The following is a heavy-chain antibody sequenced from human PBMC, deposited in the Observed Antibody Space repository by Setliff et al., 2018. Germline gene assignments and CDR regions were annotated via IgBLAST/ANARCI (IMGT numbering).Heavy chain of an antibody. Sequence: LSLTCTVSGGSISSSSYYWGWIRQPPGKGLEWIGSIYYSGSTYYNPSLKSRVTISVDTSKNQFSLKLSSVTAADTAVYYCARVRNTQNGFFDYWSQGTLVTVSS. CDR1: GGSISSSSYY. D-gene: IGHD1-1*01. J-gene: IGHJ4*02. CDR2: IYYSGST. CDR3: ARVRNTQNGFFDY. V-gene: IGHV4-39*01.